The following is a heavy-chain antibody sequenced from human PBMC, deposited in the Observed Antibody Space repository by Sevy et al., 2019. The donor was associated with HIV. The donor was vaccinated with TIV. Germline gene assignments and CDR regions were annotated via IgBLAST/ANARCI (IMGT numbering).Heavy chain of an antibody. CDR2: IIPMFGTA. V-gene: IGHV1-69*01. J-gene: IGHJ4*02. Sequence: KISCKASGRTFSNYAINWVRQGPGQGLEWMGGIIPMFGTANYVQKFQGRVTITADESTKTAYMELSSLRSEDTAVYYCARSISWYASFDSWGQGTLVTVSS. CDR3: ARSISWYASFDS. CDR1: GRTFSNYA. D-gene: IGHD6-13*01.